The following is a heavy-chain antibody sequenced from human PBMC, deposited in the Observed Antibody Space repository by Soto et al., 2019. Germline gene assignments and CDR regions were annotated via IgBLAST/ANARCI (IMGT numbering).Heavy chain of an antibody. V-gene: IGHV2-26*01. J-gene: IGHJ6*02. CDR2: IFSNDEK. Sequence: QVTLKESGPVLVKPTETLTLTCTVSGFSLSNARMGVSWIRQPPGKALEWLAHIFSNDEKSYSTSLKSRLTISKDTSKSQVVLTMTNMDPVDTATYYCARQGALGTYYYYGMDVWGQGTTVTVSS. CDR1: GFSLSNARMG. CDR3: ARQGALGTYYYYGMDV. D-gene: IGHD3-16*01.